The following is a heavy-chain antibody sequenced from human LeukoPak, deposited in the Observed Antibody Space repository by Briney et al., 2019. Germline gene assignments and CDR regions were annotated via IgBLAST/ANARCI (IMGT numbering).Heavy chain of an antibody. CDR1: GFTFSSYE. V-gene: IGHV3-48*03. J-gene: IGHJ6*03. CDR3: AREAYYDFWAGGYYYYYMDV. Sequence: GGFLRLSCAASGFTFSSYEMNWVRQAPGKGLEWVSYISSSGSTIYYAGSVKGRFTISRDNAKNSLYLQMNSLRAEDTAVYYCAREAYYDFWAGGYYYYYMDVWGKGTTVTVSS. CDR2: ISSSGSTI. D-gene: IGHD3-3*01.